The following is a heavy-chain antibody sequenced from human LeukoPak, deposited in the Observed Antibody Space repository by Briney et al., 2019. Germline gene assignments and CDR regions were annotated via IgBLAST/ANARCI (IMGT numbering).Heavy chain of an antibody. J-gene: IGHJ4*02. Sequence: SETLSLTCSVSGDSISGISYYWGWIRQPPGKGLEWIGFLYYSGRTNYSPSLSGRVSTSIDTSKNHFSLNLTSVTAADTAVYYCARGLSTGREDYFDLWGQGTLVSVSS. CDR2: LYYSGRT. V-gene: IGHV4-61*03. CDR3: ARGLSTGREDYFDL. CDR1: GDSISGISYY. D-gene: IGHD1-1*01.